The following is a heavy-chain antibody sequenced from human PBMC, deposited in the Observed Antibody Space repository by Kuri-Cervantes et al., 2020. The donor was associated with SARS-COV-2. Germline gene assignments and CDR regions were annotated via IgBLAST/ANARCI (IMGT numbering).Heavy chain of an antibody. CDR3: ARIVRYFDQLDY. Sequence: GGSLRLSCVASGFTVTRYTMNWVRQAPGKALEWVSSISGSGSYIYYADSVKGRVTISRDNAKNSLYLQMNSPRAEDTAVYYCARIVRYFDQLDYWGQGTLVTVSS. CDR2: ISGSGSYI. J-gene: IGHJ4*02. V-gene: IGHV3-21*01. D-gene: IGHD3-9*01. CDR1: GFTVTRYT.